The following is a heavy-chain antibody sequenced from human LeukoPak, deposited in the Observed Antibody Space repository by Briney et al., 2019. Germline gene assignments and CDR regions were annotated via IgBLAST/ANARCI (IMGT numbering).Heavy chain of an antibody. V-gene: IGHV4-4*02. CDR3: ARDDGHRGYHYYYYMDV. Sequence: PSETLSLTCAVSGGSISSSNWWSWVRQPPGKGLEWIGEIYHSGSTNYNPSLKSRVTISVDKSKNQFSLKLSSVTAADTAVYYCARDDGHRGYHYYYYMDVWGKGTTVTVSS. CDR1: GGSISSSNW. J-gene: IGHJ6*03. CDR2: IYHSGST. D-gene: IGHD5-12*01.